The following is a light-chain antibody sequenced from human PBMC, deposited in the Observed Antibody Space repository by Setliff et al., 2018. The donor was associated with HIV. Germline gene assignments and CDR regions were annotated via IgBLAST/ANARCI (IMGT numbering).Light chain of an antibody. CDR3: QSYDSSLSGSV. CDR1: SSNVGAGYD. V-gene: IGLV1-40*01. Sequence: QSVLTQPPSVSGAPGQRVSISCTGNSSNVGAGYDVHWYQQLPGTAPKLLIYSNNNRPSGVSDRFSGSKSGTSASLDITGLLAGDEADYYCQSYDSSLSGSVFGGGTKVTV. CDR2: SNN. J-gene: IGLJ2*01.